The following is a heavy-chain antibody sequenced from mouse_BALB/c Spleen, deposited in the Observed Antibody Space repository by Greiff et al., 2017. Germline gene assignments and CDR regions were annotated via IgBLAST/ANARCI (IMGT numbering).Heavy chain of an antibody. CDR2: IYPGNVNT. CDR3: ARGNYRYDNYAMDY. CDR1: GYTFTSYY. D-gene: IGHD2-14*01. Sequence: VQGVESGPELVKPGASVRISCKASGYTFTSYYIHWVKQRPGQGLEWIGWIYPGNVNTKYNEKFKGKATLTADKSSSTAYMQLSSLTSEDSAVYFCARGNYRYDNYAMDYWGQGTSVTVSS. J-gene: IGHJ4*01. V-gene: IGHV1S56*01.